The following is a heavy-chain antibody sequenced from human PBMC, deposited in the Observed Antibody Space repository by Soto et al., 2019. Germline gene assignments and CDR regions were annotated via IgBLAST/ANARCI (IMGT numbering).Heavy chain of an antibody. D-gene: IGHD6-13*01. Sequence: EVQLLESGGGLVQPGGSLRLSCAAAGFTFSIYAMSWVRQSPGKGLEWVSAISGSGGSTYYADSEKGRFTISRDNSKNTLNLQMNRLRADETAVYYCAKATRGGAATLIRDYWGQGTLVTVSS. CDR1: GFTFSIYA. V-gene: IGHV3-23*01. CDR2: ISGSGGST. CDR3: AKATRGGAATLIRDY. J-gene: IGHJ4*02.